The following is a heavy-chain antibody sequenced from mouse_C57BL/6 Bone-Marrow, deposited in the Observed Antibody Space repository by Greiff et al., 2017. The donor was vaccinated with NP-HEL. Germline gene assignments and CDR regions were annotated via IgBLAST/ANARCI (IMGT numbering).Heavy chain of an antibody. CDR1: GFTFSSYG. V-gene: IGHV5-6*01. CDR3: AITGWFAY. CDR2: ISSGGSYT. Sequence: EVMLVESGGDLVKPGGSLKLSCAASGFTFSSYGMSWVRQTPDKRLEWVATISSGGSYTYYPDSVKGRFTISRDNAKNTLYLQMSSLKSEDTAMYYCAITGWFAYWGQGTLVTVSA. J-gene: IGHJ3*01.